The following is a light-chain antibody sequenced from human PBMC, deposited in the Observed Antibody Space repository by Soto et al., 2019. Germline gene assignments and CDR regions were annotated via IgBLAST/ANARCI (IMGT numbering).Light chain of an antibody. Sequence: QSVLTEPASVSGSPGESITIPCTGTSSDVGGYSYVSWYQQHPGKAPKLMIYAVSNRPSAVPNRCPGSKYGNTASLTISGLQAEDEADYYCSPYTSSSTRDNYVFGTGTKVTVL. V-gene: IGLV2-14*01. CDR1: SSDVGGYSY. CDR3: SPYTSSSTRDNYV. J-gene: IGLJ1*01. CDR2: AVS.